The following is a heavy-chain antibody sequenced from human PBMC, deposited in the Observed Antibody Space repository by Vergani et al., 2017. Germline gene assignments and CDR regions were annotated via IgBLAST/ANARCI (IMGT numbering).Heavy chain of an antibody. CDR3: TKGGPYYYYYMDV. Sequence: QVQLVESGGGVVQPGRSLRLSCAASGFTFSSYGMHWVRQAPGKGLEWVAVISYDGSNKYYADSVKGRFTISRDNSKNTLYPQMNSLRAEDTAVYYCTKGGPYYYYYMDVWGKGTTVTVSS. J-gene: IGHJ6*03. V-gene: IGHV3-30*18. CDR2: ISYDGSNK. CDR1: GFTFSSYG.